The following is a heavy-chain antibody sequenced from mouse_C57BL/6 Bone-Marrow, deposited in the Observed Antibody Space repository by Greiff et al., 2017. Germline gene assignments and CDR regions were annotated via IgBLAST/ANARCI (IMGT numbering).Heavy chain of an antibody. J-gene: IGHJ2*01. CDR3: TRSLFPFYFDY. V-gene: IGHV1-5*01. Sequence: VQLQQSGTVLARPGASVKMSCKTSGYTFTSYWMHWVKQRPGQGLEWIGAIYPGNSDTSYNQKFKGKAKLTAVTSASTAYMDLSSLTNEDSAVYYCTRSLFPFYFDYWGQGTTLTVSS. CDR1: GYTFTSYW. D-gene: IGHD1-1*01. CDR2: IYPGNSDT.